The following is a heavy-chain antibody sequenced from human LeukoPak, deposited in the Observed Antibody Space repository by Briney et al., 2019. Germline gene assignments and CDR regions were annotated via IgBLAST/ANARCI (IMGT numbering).Heavy chain of an antibody. Sequence: ASVTVSCKTSGYTFTGYYIHWVRQAPGQGLEWMGWINPTNGGKNYAQKFQGRVTMTRDTSISTAYMELSGLRSDDTAIYYCARQTIRPFDYRGQGTLVTVSA. CDR3: ARQTIRPFDY. D-gene: IGHD3-9*01. V-gene: IGHV1-2*02. J-gene: IGHJ4*02. CDR2: INPTNGGK. CDR1: GYTFTGYY.